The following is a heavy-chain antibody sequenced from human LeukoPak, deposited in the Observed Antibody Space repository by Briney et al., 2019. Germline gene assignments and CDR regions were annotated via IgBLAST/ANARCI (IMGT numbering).Heavy chain of an antibody. D-gene: IGHD4-17*01. CDR3: ARDLTPPLSTVTLYYFDY. V-gene: IGHV3-30-3*01. CDR1: GFTFSTYT. J-gene: IGHJ4*02. CDR2: VSYDGSTK. Sequence: PGRSLRLSCAASGFTFSTYTMHWVRQAPGKGLEWVAVVSYDGSTKYYADSVRGRFTISRDNSKNTLYLQMNSLRAEDTAVYYCARDLTPPLSTVTLYYFDYWGQGTLVTVSS.